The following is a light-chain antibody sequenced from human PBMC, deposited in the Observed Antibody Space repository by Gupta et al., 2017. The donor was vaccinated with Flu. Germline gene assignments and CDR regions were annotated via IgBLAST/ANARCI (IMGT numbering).Light chain of an antibody. CDR3: ATWDSSLSVGV. CDR1: SSNIGNNY. Sequence: KVTIACSGSSSNIGNNYVSWYQHLPGTAPKLLIYDNNKRPSGIPDRFSASKSGTSATLGITGLQTGDEADYYCATWDSSLSVGVFGGGTKLTVL. J-gene: IGLJ3*02. CDR2: DNN. V-gene: IGLV1-51*01.